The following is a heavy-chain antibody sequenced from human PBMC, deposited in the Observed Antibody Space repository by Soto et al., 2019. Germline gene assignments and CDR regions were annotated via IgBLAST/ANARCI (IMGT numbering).Heavy chain of an antibody. D-gene: IGHD2-15*01. J-gene: IGHJ3*02. Sequence: SETLFLTWTVSGCSLSNSSYYWGWIRQPPGKGLEWIGCIYYSGSTYYNPSLKSRVTISVDTSKNQFSLKLSSVTAADTAVYYCARSQDIVVVVAAICAFDIWGQGTMVT. CDR3: ARSQDIVVVVAAICAFDI. V-gene: IGHV4-39*01. CDR2: IYYSGST. CDR1: GCSLSNSSYY.